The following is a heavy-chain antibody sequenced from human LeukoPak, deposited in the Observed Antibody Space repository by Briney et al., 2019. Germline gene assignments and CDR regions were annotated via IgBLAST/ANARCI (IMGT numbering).Heavy chain of an antibody. CDR1: GGTFSGYA. Sequence: ASVKVSCKASGGTFSGYAISWVRQAPGQGLEWMGGIIPIFGTANYAQKFQGRVTITADESTSTAYMELSSLRSEDTAVYYCARNPGIAVAGGYYYYMDVWGKGTTVTISS. J-gene: IGHJ6*03. D-gene: IGHD6-19*01. V-gene: IGHV1-69*13. CDR3: ARNPGIAVAGGYYYYMDV. CDR2: IIPIFGTA.